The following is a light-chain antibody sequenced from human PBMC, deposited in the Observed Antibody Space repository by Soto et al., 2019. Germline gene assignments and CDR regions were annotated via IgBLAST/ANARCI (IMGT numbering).Light chain of an antibody. V-gene: IGLV1-44*01. CDR1: SSNIGSNN. CDR2: SNN. J-gene: IGLJ1*01. Sequence: QSVLTQPPSASGTPGQRVTISCSESSSNIGSNNVNWYQQLPGAAPKLLIHSNNQRPSGVPDRFSGSKSGTSASLAISGLQSEDEADYYCAAWDDSLDGYVFGTGTKVTVL. CDR3: AAWDDSLDGYV.